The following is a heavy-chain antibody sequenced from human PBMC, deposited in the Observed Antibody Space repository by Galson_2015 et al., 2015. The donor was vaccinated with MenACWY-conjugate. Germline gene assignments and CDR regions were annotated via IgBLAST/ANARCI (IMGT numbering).Heavy chain of an antibody. J-gene: IGHJ6*02. CDR2: IWYDGSEK. CDR3: ARDRGSSDYHGMDV. V-gene: IGHV3-33*01. Sequence: SLRLSCAASGFTFSSYGMHWVRQAPGKGLQWVAVIWYDGSEKYYADSVKGRFSISRDNSKNTLYLQMNSLRGEDTALYYCARDRGSSDYHGMDVWGQGTTDTV. CDR1: GFTFSSYG. D-gene: IGHD6-13*01.